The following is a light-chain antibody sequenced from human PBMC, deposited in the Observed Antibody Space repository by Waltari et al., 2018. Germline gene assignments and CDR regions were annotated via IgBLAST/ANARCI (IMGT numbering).Light chain of an antibody. J-gene: IGKJ1*01. CDR2: RAS. Sequence: DIQMTQSPSTLSASVGDRVTVTCRASQNISIWLAWYQQKPGKAPNLLIYRASSLKSGVPSRFGGGGSGTEFTLTISSLQPDDFATYYCQQYNNYPWTFGQGTKVEI. CDR1: QNISIW. V-gene: IGKV1-5*03. CDR3: QQYNNYPWT.